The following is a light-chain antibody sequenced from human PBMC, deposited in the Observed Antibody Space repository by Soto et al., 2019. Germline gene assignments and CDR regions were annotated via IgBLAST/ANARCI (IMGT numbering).Light chain of an antibody. CDR2: DVS. CDR3: SSYTRSRTVV. Sequence: QSALTQPASVSGSPGQSITISCTGTNSDVGAYTYVSWYQQHPDKVPKLIIHDVSNRPSGVSNRLSGSKSDKTASLTISGLQAEEEADYYCSSYTRSRTVVFRGGTKLTVL. CDR1: NSDVGAYTY. J-gene: IGLJ2*01. V-gene: IGLV2-14*01.